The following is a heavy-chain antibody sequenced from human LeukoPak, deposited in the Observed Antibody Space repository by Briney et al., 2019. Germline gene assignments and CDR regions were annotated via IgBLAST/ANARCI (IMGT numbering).Heavy chain of an antibody. CDR2: ISWNSGSI. CDR3: ATTYHNDYYDSSGYYGY. CDR1: GFTFDDYA. D-gene: IGHD3-22*01. Sequence: PGGSLRLSCAASGFTFDDYAMHWVRQAPGKGLEWVSGISWNSGSIGYADSVKGRFTISRDNAKNSLYLQMNSLRAEDTALYYCATTYHNDYYDSSGYYGYWGQGTLVTVSS. J-gene: IGHJ4*02. V-gene: IGHV3-9*01.